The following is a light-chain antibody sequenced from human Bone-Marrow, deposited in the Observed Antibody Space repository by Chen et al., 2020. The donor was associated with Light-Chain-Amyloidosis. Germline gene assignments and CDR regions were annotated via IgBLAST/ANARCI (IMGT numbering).Light chain of an antibody. CDR2: DVS. Sequence: QSALTQPASVSGSPGQSITISCTGTRSDIGGYQYVSWYQQHPGEAPKLMIYDVSRRPSGVSTRFSGSKSGNTASLTISGLQAEDEADYYCSSYTPRTTLYVFGTGTKVTVL. CDR3: SSYTPRTTLYV. V-gene: IGLV2-14*03. J-gene: IGLJ1*01. CDR1: RSDIGGYQY.